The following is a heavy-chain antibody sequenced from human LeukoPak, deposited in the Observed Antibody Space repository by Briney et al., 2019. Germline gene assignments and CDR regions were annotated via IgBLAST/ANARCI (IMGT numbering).Heavy chain of an antibody. Sequence: AASVKVSCKASGGTFSSNAISWVRQAPGQGLEWMGGIIPLFDTTHYAQNFQGRVTITADESTSTAYMELSSLRSEDTAVYYCARGVPPGDIGRGDVWGKGTTVTISS. V-gene: IGHV1-69*13. CDR1: GGTFSSNA. CDR3: ARGVPPGDIGRGDV. CDR2: IIPLFDTT. J-gene: IGHJ6*04. D-gene: IGHD3-9*01.